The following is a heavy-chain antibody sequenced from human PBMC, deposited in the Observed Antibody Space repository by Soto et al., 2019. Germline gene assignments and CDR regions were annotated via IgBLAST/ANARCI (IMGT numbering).Heavy chain of an antibody. CDR3: ARAFVADYSFVT. V-gene: IGHV4-59*01. CDR1: GGSISSYY. J-gene: IGHJ3*02. Sequence: PSETLSLTCTVSGGSISSYYWSWIRQPPGKGLEWIGYIYYSGSTNYNPSLKSRVTISVDTSKNQFSLKLSSVTAADTAVYYCARAFVADYSFVTWGQGTMIT. CDR2: IYYSGST. D-gene: IGHD2-15*01.